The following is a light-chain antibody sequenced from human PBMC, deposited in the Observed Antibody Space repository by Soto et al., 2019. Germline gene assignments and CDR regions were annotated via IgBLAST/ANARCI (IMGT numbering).Light chain of an antibody. V-gene: IGKV1-5*01. J-gene: IGKJ2*01. Sequence: DIQMTQSPSTLSASVGDRVTITCRASQNIGTWLAWYQQKPGKAPNLLIYDASNLESGVTSRFSGSGSGTEFTLTISSLQPDDFATYYCQQCSSYSYTFGQGTKLEIK. CDR1: QNIGTW. CDR3: QQCSSYSYT. CDR2: DAS.